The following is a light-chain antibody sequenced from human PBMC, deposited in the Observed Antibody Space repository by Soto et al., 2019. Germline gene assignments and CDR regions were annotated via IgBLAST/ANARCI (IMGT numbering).Light chain of an antibody. CDR2: GAS. CDR1: QSVSSK. CDR3: QQYNNWPFT. V-gene: IGKV3-15*01. J-gene: IGKJ3*01. Sequence: EIVMTQSPATLSVSPGERATLSCRASQSVSSKLAWYQQKPGQAPRLLIYGASTRATGIPARLSGSGSGTEFTLTISSLQSEDFAVYYCQQYNNWPFTFGPGTKVDIK.